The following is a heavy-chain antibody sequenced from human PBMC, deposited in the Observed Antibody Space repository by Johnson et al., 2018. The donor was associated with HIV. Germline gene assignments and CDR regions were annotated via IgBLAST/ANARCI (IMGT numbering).Heavy chain of an antibody. CDR2: IKEDGSEE. J-gene: IGHJ3*02. CDR1: GFAFGSYW. Sequence: VQLVESGGGLVQPGGSLRLSCAASGFAFGSYWMHWVRQAPGKGLQWVANIKEDGSEEYYVDSVEGRLTVSRDNAKNSLFLQIDNLRAEDTAVYYCARGSSGSWDAFDIWGQGTMVTVSS. D-gene: IGHD1-26*01. CDR3: ARGSSGSWDAFDI. V-gene: IGHV3-7*05.